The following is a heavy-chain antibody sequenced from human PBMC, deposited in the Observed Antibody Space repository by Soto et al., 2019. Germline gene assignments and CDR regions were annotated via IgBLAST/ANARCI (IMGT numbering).Heavy chain of an antibody. J-gene: IGHJ4*03. Sequence: QVQLVQSGAEVKKPGSSVKVSCKASGGTFSSYTISWVRQAPGQGLEWMGRIIPILGIANYAQKFQGRAXTXDXXAKTTAHMEVSRLRCEDAAAFYCERQGDDDDNPDHWGHGNLVTVPS. V-gene: IGHV1-69*02. CDR2: IIPILGIA. D-gene: IGHD3-16*01. CDR3: ERQGDDDDNPDH. CDR1: GGTFSSYT.